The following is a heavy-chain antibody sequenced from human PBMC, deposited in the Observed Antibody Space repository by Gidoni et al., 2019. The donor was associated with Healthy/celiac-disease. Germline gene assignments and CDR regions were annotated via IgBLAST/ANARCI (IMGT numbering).Heavy chain of an antibody. CDR2: INHSGST. CDR3: AIGLGSTAASP. CDR1: GGSFSGYY. D-gene: IGHD2-2*01. Sequence: QVQLQQWGAGLLKPSETLSLTCAVYGGSFSGYYVRWIRQPPGKGLEWIGEINHSGSTNYNPSLKSRVTISVDTSKNQFSLKLSSVTAADTAVYYCAIGLGSTAASPWGQGTLVTVSS. J-gene: IGHJ5*02. V-gene: IGHV4-34*01.